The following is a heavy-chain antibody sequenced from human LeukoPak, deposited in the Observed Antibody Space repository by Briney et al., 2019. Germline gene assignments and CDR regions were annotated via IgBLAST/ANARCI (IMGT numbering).Heavy chain of an antibody. CDR1: GFTLSSYA. J-gene: IGHJ6*03. CDR3: ARGSGSRIQDYYYMDV. V-gene: IGHV3-64*01. CDR2: LSSNGGST. Sequence: AGGSLTLSCAGSGFTLSSYAMHWVRQAPGKGLEYVSALSSNGGSTYYANSVKGRFTISRDNSKNTLYLQMGSLRPEDMAVYYCARGSGSRIQDYYYMDVWGKGATVTVSS. D-gene: IGHD1-26*01.